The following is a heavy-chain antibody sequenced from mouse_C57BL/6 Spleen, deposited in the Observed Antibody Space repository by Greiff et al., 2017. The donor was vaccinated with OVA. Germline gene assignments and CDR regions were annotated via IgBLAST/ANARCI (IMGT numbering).Heavy chain of an antibody. D-gene: IGHD1-1*01. J-gene: IGHJ2*01. CDR3: AIITTVVDY. CDR2: IYPGDGDT. V-gene: IGHV1-82*01. CDR1: GYAFSSSW. Sequence: VKLMESGPELVKPGASVKISCKASGYAFSSSWMNWVKQRPGKGLEWIGRIYPGDGDTNYNGKFKGKATLTADKSSSTAYMQLSSLTSEDSAVYFCAIITTVVDYWGQGTTLTVSS.